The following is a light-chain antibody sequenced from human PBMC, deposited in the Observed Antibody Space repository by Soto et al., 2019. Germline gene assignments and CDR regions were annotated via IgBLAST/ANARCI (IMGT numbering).Light chain of an antibody. CDR2: GAS. Sequence: DIQMTQSPSSLSASVGDRVTITCRASQSISSYLNWYQQRPGKAPKVLIYGASTLQSGVPSRFSGSGSGTEFTLTISSLQPEDFATYYCQQYNSYSRTFGQGTKVDIK. CDR3: QQYNSYSRT. CDR1: QSISSY. V-gene: IGKV1-39*01. J-gene: IGKJ1*01.